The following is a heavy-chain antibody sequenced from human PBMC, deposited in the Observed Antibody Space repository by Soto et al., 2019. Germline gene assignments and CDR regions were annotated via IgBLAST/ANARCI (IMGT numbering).Heavy chain of an antibody. J-gene: IGHJ4*02. CDR1: GFAFTTYW. V-gene: IGHV3-7*01. D-gene: IGHD2-2*01. Sequence: EAQLVESGGGLVQPGGSLRLSCAASGFAFTTYWMGWVRQAPGRGLECLANIAQDGSQTYYVDSVKGRFTISRDNAKNSLYLQMNSLRAEETAVYYCATMRRGRPDDYWGLGTLVTVSS. CDR3: ATMRRGRPDDY. CDR2: IAQDGSQT.